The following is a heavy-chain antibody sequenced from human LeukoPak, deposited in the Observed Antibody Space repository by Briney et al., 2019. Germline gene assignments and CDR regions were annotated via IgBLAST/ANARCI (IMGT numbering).Heavy chain of an antibody. CDR2: FDPEDGET. Sequence: ASVKVSCKVSGYTLTELSMHWVRQAPGKGLEWMGGFDPEDGETIYAQKFQGRVTMTEDTSTDTAYMELSSLRSEDTAVYYCAKDQTTIVGATFTYWGQGTLVTVSS. CDR1: GYTLTELS. J-gene: IGHJ4*02. V-gene: IGHV1-24*01. CDR3: AKDQTTIVGATFTY. D-gene: IGHD1-26*01.